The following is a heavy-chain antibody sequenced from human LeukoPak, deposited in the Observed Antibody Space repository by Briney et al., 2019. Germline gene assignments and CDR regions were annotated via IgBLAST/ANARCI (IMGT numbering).Heavy chain of an antibody. J-gene: IGHJ6*02. Sequence: ASVKVSCKASVYTFTSYAMHWVRQAPGQRLEWMGWINAGNGNTKYSQKFQGRVTITRDTSASTAYMELSSLRSEDTAVYYCARVRFGYCSSTSCYTGYYYGMDVWGQGTTVTVSS. CDR2: INAGNGNT. D-gene: IGHD2-2*02. CDR1: VYTFTSYA. CDR3: ARVRFGYCSSTSCYTGYYYGMDV. V-gene: IGHV1-3*01.